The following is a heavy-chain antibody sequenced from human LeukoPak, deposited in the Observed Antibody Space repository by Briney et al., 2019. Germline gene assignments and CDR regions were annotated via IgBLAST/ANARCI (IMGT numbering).Heavy chain of an antibody. Sequence: SETLSLTCTVSGGSVSIGSYYWSWIRQPPGKGLEWIGYIYYSGSTNYNPSLRSRVTISVDTSKNQFSLKLSSVTAADTAVYYCARGLGDGYINYGGPYYFDYWGQGTLVTVSS. D-gene: IGHD5-24*01. CDR2: IYYSGST. J-gene: IGHJ4*02. CDR3: ARGLGDGYINYGGPYYFDY. CDR1: GGSVSIGSYY. V-gene: IGHV4-61*01.